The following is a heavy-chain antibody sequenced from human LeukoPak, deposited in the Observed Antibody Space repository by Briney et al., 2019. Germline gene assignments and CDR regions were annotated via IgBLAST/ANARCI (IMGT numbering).Heavy chain of an antibody. CDR3: AREDPQTTVPEGMDV. Sequence: SETLSLTCSVSGGFISSSGHYWGWIRQSPEKGLDWIGSIYSNGNTYYNPSVKSRVTISVDTSKNQFSLQLRSVTAADTAVYYCAREDPQTTVPEGMDVWGQGTTVIVSS. V-gene: IGHV4-39*07. CDR1: GGFISSSGHY. D-gene: IGHD4-17*01. CDR2: IYSNGNT. J-gene: IGHJ6*02.